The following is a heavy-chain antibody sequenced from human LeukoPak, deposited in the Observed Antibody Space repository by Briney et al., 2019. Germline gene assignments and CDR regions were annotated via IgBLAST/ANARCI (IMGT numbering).Heavy chain of an antibody. V-gene: IGHV3-23*01. CDR1: GFTFSNYV. Sequence: GGSLRLSCAASGFTFSNYVMSWVRQAPGKGLEWVSSISSSGGSTYYANSVKGRFTLSRDNAKNSLYLQMNSLRAEDTAVYYCARGEDNWNYVGGIAAAGTIDYWGQGTLVTVSS. CDR3: ARGEDNWNYVGGIAAAGTIDY. CDR2: ISSSGGST. J-gene: IGHJ4*02. D-gene: IGHD6-13*01.